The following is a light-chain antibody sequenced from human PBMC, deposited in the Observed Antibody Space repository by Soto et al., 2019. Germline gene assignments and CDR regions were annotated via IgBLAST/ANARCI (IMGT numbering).Light chain of an antibody. J-gene: IGKJ3*01. CDR3: QQYVSSLFT. CDR2: WAS. V-gene: IGKV4-1*01. Sequence: DIVMTQSPDSLAVSLGERATIDCKSSQSVLYSSNNKNYLAWYQQKPGQPPKLLIYWASTRESGVPDRFSGSGSGTDFTLTISRLEPEDFAVYYCQQYVSSLFTFGPGTKVDIK. CDR1: QSVLYSSNNKNY.